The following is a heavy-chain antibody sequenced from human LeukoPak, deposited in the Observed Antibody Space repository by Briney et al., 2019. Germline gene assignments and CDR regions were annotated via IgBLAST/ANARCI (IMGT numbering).Heavy chain of an antibody. V-gene: IGHV3-30*03. D-gene: IGHD6-13*01. CDR2: ISYDGSNK. CDR1: GFTFSSYG. J-gene: IGHJ3*02. CDR3: AIVAAADAFDI. Sequence: GSLRLSCAASGFTFSSYGLHWVRQAPGKGLEWVAVISYDGSNKYYADSVKGRFTISRDNSKNTLYLQMNSLRAEDTAVYYCAIVAAADAFDIWGQGTMVTVSS.